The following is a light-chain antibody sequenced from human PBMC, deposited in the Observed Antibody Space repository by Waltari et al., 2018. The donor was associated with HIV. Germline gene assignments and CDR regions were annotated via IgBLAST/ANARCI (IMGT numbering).Light chain of an antibody. Sequence: DIQMTQSPSTLSASVGDRVTITCRASQSISSWLAWYQQKPGKVPKLLIYKASTLQSGVPSRFSGSGSGTEFTLSISSLQPDDFATYYCQQCNTYSWTFGQGTKVEIK. CDR2: KAS. J-gene: IGKJ1*01. CDR1: QSISSW. CDR3: QQCNTYSWT. V-gene: IGKV1-5*03.